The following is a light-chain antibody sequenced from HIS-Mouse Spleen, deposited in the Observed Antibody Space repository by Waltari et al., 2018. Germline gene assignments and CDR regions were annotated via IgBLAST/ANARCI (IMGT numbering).Light chain of an antibody. Sequence: EIVMTQSPATLSVSPGERATLSCRASQSVSSNLAWYQQKPGQAPRLLIYGASTRATGIPARFSGSGSGTEFTLTISSLQPEDFATYYCQQINSYPPTFGQGTKVEIK. CDR2: GAS. CDR3: QQINSYPPT. J-gene: IGKJ1*01. V-gene: IGKV3-15*01. CDR1: QSVSSN.